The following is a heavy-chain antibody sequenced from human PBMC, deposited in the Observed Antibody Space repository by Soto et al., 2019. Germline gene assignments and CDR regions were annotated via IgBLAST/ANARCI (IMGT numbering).Heavy chain of an antibody. V-gene: IGHV1-18*01. CDR2: ISAYNGNT. CDR1: GYTFTSYG. CDR3: AGGVLIAAAGTPYYYYFGMDV. J-gene: IGHJ6*02. D-gene: IGHD6-13*01. Sequence: ASVKVSCKASGYTFTSYGISWVRQAPGQGLEWMGWISAYNGNTNYAQKLQGRVTMTTDTSTSTAYMELRSLRSDDTAVYYCAGGVLIAAAGTPYYYYFGMDVWGQGTTVTVSS.